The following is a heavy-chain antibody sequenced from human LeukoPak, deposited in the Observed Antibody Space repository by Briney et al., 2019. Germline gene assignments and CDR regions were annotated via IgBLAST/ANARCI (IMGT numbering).Heavy chain of an antibody. V-gene: IGHV3-64*01. J-gene: IGHJ3*02. Sequence: PGGSLRLSCAASGFTFSSYAMHWVRQAPGKGLEYVSAISSNGGSTYYANSVKGRFTISRDNSKNTLYLQMGSLRAEDMAVYYCARDRKRATNSWAFDIRRQGTMDTVSS. CDR3: ARDRKRATNSWAFDI. CDR2: ISSNGGST. D-gene: IGHD5-24*01. CDR1: GFTFSSYA.